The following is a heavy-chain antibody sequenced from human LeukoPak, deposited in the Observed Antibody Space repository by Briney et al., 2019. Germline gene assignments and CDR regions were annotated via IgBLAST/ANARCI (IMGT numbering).Heavy chain of an antibody. CDR2: ISSSSSYI. V-gene: IGHV3-21*01. Sequence: GGSLRLSCAASGFTFSTYSMNRVRQAPGKGLEWVSSISSSSSYIYCADSVKGRFTISIDNAKNSLYLQMNSLRAEDTGVYFCEMDLIGYEYVDYWSQGTMVTV. D-gene: IGHD3-9*01. CDR1: GFTFSTYS. CDR3: EMDLIGYEYVDY. J-gene: IGHJ4*01.